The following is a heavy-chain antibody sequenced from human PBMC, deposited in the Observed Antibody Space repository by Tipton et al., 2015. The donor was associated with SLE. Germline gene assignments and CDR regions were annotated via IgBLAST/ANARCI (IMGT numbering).Heavy chain of an antibody. D-gene: IGHD3-10*01. CDR3: ARSGSDGRYFDY. Sequence: TLSLTCAVSGYSISSGYYWTWIRQPPGKGLEWIGEINHSGSTNYNPSLKSRVTISVDTSKNQFSLKLSSVTAADTAVYYCARSGSDGRYFDYWGQGTLVTVSS. J-gene: IGHJ4*02. CDR1: GYSISSGYY. CDR2: INHSGST. V-gene: IGHV4-34*01.